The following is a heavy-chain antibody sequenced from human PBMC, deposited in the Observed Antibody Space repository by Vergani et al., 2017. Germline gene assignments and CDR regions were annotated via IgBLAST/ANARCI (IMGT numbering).Heavy chain of an antibody. CDR1: GFPFSDYG. D-gene: IGHD1-1*01. Sequence: QVQLVDSVGGEVQPGRSLRLSCSAAGFPFSDYGVHWVRQAPGKGLEWVSVISYDGNKKNYADSVKGRFTISRDNSKNTLYLEMNALRAEDTAVYYCARDFLTRVTTLDYYYMGVWGKGTTVTVSS. V-gene: IGHV3-30*03. CDR3: ARDFLTRVTTLDYYYMGV. CDR2: ISYDGNKK. J-gene: IGHJ6*03.